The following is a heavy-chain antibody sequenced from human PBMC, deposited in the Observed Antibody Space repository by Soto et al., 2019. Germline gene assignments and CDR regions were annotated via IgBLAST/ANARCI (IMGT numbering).Heavy chain of an antibody. D-gene: IGHD3-16*01. V-gene: IGHV3-11*01. J-gene: IGHJ4*02. Sequence: QVQLVESGGGLVKPGGSLRLSCAASGFTFSDYYMSWIRQAPGKGLEWVSYISSSGSTIYYADSVKGRVTISRDNAKNSLYLQMNSLRAEDTAVYYCASDRSLGDYIWGSSGVDYWGQGTLVTVSS. CDR2: ISSSGSTI. CDR3: ASDRSLGDYIWGSSGVDY. CDR1: GFTFSDYY.